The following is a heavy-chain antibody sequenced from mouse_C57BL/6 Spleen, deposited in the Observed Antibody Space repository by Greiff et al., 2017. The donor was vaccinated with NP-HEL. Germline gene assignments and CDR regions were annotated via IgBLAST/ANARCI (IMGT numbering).Heavy chain of an antibody. CDR2: IYPRSGNT. Sequence: QVQLQQSGAELARPGASVKLSCKASGYTFTSYGISWVKQRTGQGLEWIGEIYPRSGNTYYNEKFKGKATLTADKSSSTSYMELRSLTSEDSADYFCARRLYSNEGMDYWGQGTSVTVSS. D-gene: IGHD2-5*01. V-gene: IGHV1-81*01. CDR1: GYTFTSYG. CDR3: ARRLYSNEGMDY. J-gene: IGHJ4*01.